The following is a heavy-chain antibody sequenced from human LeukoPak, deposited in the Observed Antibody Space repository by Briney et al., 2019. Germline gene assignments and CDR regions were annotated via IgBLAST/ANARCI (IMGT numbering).Heavy chain of an antibody. V-gene: IGHV4-30-2*01. CDR2: IYHSGST. CDR3: ARDRRVEMATIYYYYYGMDV. J-gene: IGHJ6*02. Sequence: SETLSLTCAVSGGSISSGGYSWSWIRQPPGKGLEWIGYIYHSGSTYYNPSLKSRVTISVDRSKNQFSLKLRSVTAADTAVYYCARDRRVEMATIYYYYYGMDVWGQGTTVTVSS. CDR1: GGSISSGGYS. D-gene: IGHD5-24*01.